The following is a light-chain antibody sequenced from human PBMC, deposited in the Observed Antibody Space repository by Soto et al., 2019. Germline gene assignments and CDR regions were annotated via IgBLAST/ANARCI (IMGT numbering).Light chain of an antibody. V-gene: IGLV3-21*02. CDR3: QVWDTSLGDAGV. Sequence: SYELTQPPSVSVAPGQTATITCGGARVNRQGVHWYQQKTGQAPVPVVFDNTDRPSGIPERFSGSRSGNTATLTISRVEDGDEADYYCQVWDTSLGDAGVFGGGTKLTVL. J-gene: IGLJ3*02. CDR2: DNT. CDR1: RVNRQG.